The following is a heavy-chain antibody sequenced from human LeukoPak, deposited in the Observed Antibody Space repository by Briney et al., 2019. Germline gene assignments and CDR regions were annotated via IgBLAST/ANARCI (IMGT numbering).Heavy chain of an antibody. D-gene: IGHD6-19*01. CDR1: GFTSNTYA. J-gene: IGHJ4*02. V-gene: IGHV3-23*01. Sequence: GGSLRLSCAASGFTSNTYAIYWVRQAPGKGLEWVSGICGSGGCTYYADSVKGRFTISRDNSKNTAYLQMNSLTADDTAIYYCAKTTVGYSSGRYPGWPADCWGQGTLVTVSS. CDR2: ICGSGGCT. CDR3: AKTTVGYSSGRYPGWPADC.